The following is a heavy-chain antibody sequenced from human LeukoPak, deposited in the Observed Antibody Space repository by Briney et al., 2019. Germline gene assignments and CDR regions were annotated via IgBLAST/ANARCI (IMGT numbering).Heavy chain of an antibody. Sequence: SVKVPCKASGGTFSSYAISWVRQAPGQGLEWMGRIIPILGIANYAQKFQGRVTITADKSTGTAYMELSSLRSEDTAVYYCARERYFDWLGHFDYWGQGTLVTVSS. CDR2: IIPILGIA. J-gene: IGHJ4*02. CDR3: ARERYFDWLGHFDY. V-gene: IGHV1-69*04. CDR1: GGTFSSYA. D-gene: IGHD3-9*01.